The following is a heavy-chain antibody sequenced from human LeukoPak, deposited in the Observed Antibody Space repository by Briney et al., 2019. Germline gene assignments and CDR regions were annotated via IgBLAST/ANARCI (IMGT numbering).Heavy chain of an antibody. V-gene: IGHV4-59*01. D-gene: IGHD6-19*01. J-gene: IGHJ4*02. CDR1: GGSFSGYY. CDR3: ARDTSNSSGWYGFDY. Sequence: SETLSLTCAVYGGSFSGYYWSWIRQPPGKGLEWIGYIYYSGSTNYNPSLKSRVTISVDTSKNQFSLKLSSVTAADTAVYYCARDTSNSSGWYGFDYWGQGTLVTVSS. CDR2: IYYSGST.